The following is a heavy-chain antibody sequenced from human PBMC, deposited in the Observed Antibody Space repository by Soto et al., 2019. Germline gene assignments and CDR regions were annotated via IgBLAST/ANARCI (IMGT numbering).Heavy chain of an antibody. J-gene: IGHJ6*02. CDR3: ARDEWAYCSSTSCYGMDV. D-gene: IGHD2-2*01. V-gene: IGHV3-30-3*01. CDR2: ISYDGSNK. CDR1: GFTFSSYA. Sequence: PGGSLRLFCAASGFTFSSYAMHWVRQAPGKGLEWVAVISYDGSNKYHADSVKGRFTISRDNSKNTLYLQMNSLRAEDTAVYYCARDEWAYCSSTSCYGMDVWGQGTTVTVSS.